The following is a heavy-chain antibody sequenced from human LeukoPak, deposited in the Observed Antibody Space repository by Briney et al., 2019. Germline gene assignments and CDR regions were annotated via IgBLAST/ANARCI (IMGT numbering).Heavy chain of an antibody. CDR3: ARDHGLTGDFLI. Sequence: SETLSLTCTVSGGSISSGGYYWSWIRQHPGKGLEWIGYIHYSGSTYYNPSLKSRVTISVDTSKNQFSLKLSSVTAADTAVYYCARDHGLTGDFLIWGQGTLVTVSS. J-gene: IGHJ4*02. CDR2: IHYSGST. V-gene: IGHV4-31*03. CDR1: GGSISSGGYY. D-gene: IGHD1-20*01.